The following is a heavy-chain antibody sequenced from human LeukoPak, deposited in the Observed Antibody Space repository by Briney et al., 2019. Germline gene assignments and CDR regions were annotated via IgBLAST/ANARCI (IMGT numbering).Heavy chain of an antibody. Sequence: PGTSLRLSRAASGFTFSTYGMHWVRQAPGKGLEWVALITYDGYYKYYSDSVKGRFTISSDTSKNTLSLQMNSLRAEDTAVYYCARDLSPVVRASPMGYWGQGTLVTVSS. V-gene: IGHV3-30*03. J-gene: IGHJ4*02. CDR1: GFTFSTYG. CDR2: ITYDGYYK. D-gene: IGHD3-10*01. CDR3: ARDLSPVVRASPMGY.